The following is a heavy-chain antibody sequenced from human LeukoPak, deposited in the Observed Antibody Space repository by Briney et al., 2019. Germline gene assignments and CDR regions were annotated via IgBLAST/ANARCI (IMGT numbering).Heavy chain of an antibody. CDR2: INTDGSST. CDR1: GFTFSNQW. Sequence: PGGSLRLSCAASGFTFSNQWMNWVRQGPGKGLVWVSRINTDGSSTAYADSVKGRFTISRDNSKNTLYLQMNSLRAEDTAVYYCANRGGQYGGNPALVYFQHWGQGALVTVSS. D-gene: IGHD4-23*01. V-gene: IGHV3-74*01. J-gene: IGHJ1*01. CDR3: ANRGGQYGGNPALVYFQH.